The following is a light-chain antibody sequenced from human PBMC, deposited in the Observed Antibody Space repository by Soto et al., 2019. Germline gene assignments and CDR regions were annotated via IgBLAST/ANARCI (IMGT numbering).Light chain of an antibody. CDR1: ISNIGNNY. CDR3: ATWDSSLSVV. J-gene: IGLJ3*02. CDR2: ETY. Sequence: QPVLTQPPSVSAAPGQTVTISCSGSISNIGNNYVSWYQQLPGAAPKLLIYETYKLPSGIPDRFSASKSGTSATLGITGLQTGDEADYYCATWDSSLSVVFGGGTKLTVL. V-gene: IGLV1-51*02.